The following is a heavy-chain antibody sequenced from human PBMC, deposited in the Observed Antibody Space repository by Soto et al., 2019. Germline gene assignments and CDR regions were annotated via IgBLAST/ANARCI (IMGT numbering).Heavy chain of an antibody. J-gene: IGHJ5*02. CDR2: IYHSGSA. V-gene: IGHV4-30-2*01. Sequence: TSETLSLTCAVSGGCISSGGCSGSWILQPPGKGLELIWYIYHSGSAYYNPSLKSRVTISVDRSKNQFSLKLSSVTAADTAVYYCPTGSWLGELWDWFDPWGQGTLVTAPQ. CDR1: GGCISSGGCS. D-gene: IGHD3-10*01. CDR3: PTGSWLGELWDWFDP.